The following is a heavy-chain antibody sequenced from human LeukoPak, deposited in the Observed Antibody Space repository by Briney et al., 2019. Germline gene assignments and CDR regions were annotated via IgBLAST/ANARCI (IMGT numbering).Heavy chain of an antibody. V-gene: IGHV3-21*01. CDR3: AREALRMATTAYYFDS. Sequence: GTLSLTCAVSGGSISSSNWWSWVRQPPGKGLEWVSSISSSSRYIYYADSVKGRFTISRDNAENSLYLQMNSLRAEDTAVYYCAREALRMATTAYYFDSWGQGTLVTVSS. CDR1: GGSISSSN. CDR2: ISSSSRYI. J-gene: IGHJ4*02. D-gene: IGHD5-24*01.